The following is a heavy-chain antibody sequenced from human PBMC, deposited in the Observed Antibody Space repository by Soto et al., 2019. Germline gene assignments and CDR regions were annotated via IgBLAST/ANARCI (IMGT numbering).Heavy chain of an antibody. J-gene: IGHJ4*02. CDR2: IYYSGST. V-gene: IGHV4-59*08. CDR1: GGSISSYY. D-gene: IGHD5-12*01. Sequence: PSETLSLTWTVAGGSISSYYCSWIRQPPKKGLEWIGYIYYSGSTNYNPSLKSRVTISVDTSKNQFSLKLSSVTAADTAVYYCVRHPRIVATTDHRYYFDYWGQGTLVNVSS. CDR3: VRHPRIVATTDHRYYFDY.